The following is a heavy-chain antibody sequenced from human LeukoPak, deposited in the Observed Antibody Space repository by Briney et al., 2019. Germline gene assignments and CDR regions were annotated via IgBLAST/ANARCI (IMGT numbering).Heavy chain of an antibody. Sequence: ASVKVSCKASGYTFTSYAMHWVRQAPGQRLEWMGWISAGNGNTKYSQEFQGRVTITRDTSASTAYMELSSLRSEDMAVYYCARGAGIAARPGDYYYYYYMDVWGKGTTVTVSS. CDR1: GYTFTSYA. D-gene: IGHD6-6*01. J-gene: IGHJ6*03. CDR2: ISAGNGNT. CDR3: ARGAGIAARPGDYYYYYYMDV. V-gene: IGHV1-3*03.